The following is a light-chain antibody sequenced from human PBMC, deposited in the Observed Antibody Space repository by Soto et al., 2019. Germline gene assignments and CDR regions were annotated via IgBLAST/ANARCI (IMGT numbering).Light chain of an antibody. CDR3: QQYDSSSIS. CDR2: GAS. Sequence: VLTQSPGTLSWSPGERATLSCRASQRVSSRYLVWYQQKPGQAPRLLIYGASTRATAIPDRFSGSGSGTDFTLTISRLEPEDFAVYYCQQYDSSSISFGQGTRLEIK. J-gene: IGKJ5*01. CDR1: QRVSSRY. V-gene: IGKV3-20*01.